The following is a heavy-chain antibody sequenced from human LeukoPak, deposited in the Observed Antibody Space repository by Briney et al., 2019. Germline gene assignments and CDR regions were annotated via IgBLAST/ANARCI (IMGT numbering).Heavy chain of an antibody. Sequence: GESLKISCRGSGYHFTTYWIGWVRQMPGKGLELMGIIYPGDSHTRYSPSFQGQVTISADKSSSTAYLQWSSLKTSDTAMYYCATFFIFGGNSKGYFDNWGQGTLVTVSS. J-gene: IGHJ4*02. V-gene: IGHV5-51*01. D-gene: IGHD4-23*01. CDR1: GYHFTTYW. CDR2: IYPGDSHT. CDR3: ATFFIFGGNSKGYFDN.